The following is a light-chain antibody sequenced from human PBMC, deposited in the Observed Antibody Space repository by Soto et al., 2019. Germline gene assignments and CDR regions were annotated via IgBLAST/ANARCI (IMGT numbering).Light chain of an antibody. V-gene: IGKV3-20*01. CDR3: QQYGSSPLT. CDR2: DAS. J-gene: IGKJ4*01. CDR1: QSVRSNY. Sequence: EIVLTQSPGTLSLSPGERATLSCRASQSVRSNYLAWYQQKPGQAPRFLIYDASSRATGIPDRFSGSGSGTDCTLTISRLEPEDFAVYYCQQYGSSPLTFGGGTKVEIK.